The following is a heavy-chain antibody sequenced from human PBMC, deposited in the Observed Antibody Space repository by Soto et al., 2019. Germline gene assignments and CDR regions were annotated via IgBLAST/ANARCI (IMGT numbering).Heavy chain of an antibody. CDR3: ARPSHPFYYYYGMDV. CDR1: GYSFTSYW. V-gene: IGHV5-51*01. Sequence: LGESLKISCKGSGYSFTSYWIGWVRQMPGKGLEWMGIIYPGDSDTRYSPSFQGQVTISADKSISTAYLQWSSLKASDNAMYYCARPSHPFYYYYGMDVWGQGITVNVS. J-gene: IGHJ6*02. CDR2: IYPGDSDT.